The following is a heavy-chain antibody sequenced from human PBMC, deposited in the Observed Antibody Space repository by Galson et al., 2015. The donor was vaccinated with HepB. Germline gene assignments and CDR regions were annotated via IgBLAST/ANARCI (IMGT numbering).Heavy chain of an antibody. CDR3: AREERQLDPRYYYYYMDV. Sequence: SLRLSCAASGFTVSSNYMSWVRQAPGKGLEWVSVIYSGGSTYYADSVKGRFTISRDNSKDTLYLQMNSLRAEDTAVYYCAREERQLDPRYYYYYMDVWGKGTTVTVSS. CDR2: IYSGGST. V-gene: IGHV3-53*01. J-gene: IGHJ6*03. D-gene: IGHD2-2*01. CDR1: GFTVSSNY.